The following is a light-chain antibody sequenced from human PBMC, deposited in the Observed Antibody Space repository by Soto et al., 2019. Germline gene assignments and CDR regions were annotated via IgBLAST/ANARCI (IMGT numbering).Light chain of an antibody. Sequence: QSALTQPRSVSGSPGQSVTISCTGTSSDVGGYNFVTWYQQHPDKAPKLLIYAVSKRPSGVPDHFSGSKSGNTASLTISGLQAEDDADYYCCSYAGNAYVFGTGTKVTVL. J-gene: IGLJ1*01. CDR1: SSDVGGYNF. CDR3: CSYAGNAYV. CDR2: AVS. V-gene: IGLV2-11*01.